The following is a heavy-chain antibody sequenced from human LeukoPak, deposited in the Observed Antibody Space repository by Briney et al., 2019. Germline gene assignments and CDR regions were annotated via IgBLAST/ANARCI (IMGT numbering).Heavy chain of an antibody. CDR3: ARIYGSGRGDAFDI. CDR1: GCTFTDYY. J-gene: IGHJ3*02. Sequence: ASVKVSCKVSGCTFTDYYVHWVQQAPGKGLEWMGLVDPEDGETIYAEKFQGRVTITADTSTDTAYMELSSLRSEDTAVYYCARIYGSGRGDAFDIWGQGTMVTVSS. V-gene: IGHV1-69-2*01. D-gene: IGHD3-10*01. CDR2: VDPEDGET.